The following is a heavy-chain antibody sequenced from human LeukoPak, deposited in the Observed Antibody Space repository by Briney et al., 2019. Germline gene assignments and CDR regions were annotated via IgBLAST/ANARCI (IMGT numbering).Heavy chain of an antibody. D-gene: IGHD1-26*01. CDR3: ARALSGTDSPFDY. CDR2: ISGSGGST. V-gene: IGHV3-23*01. Sequence: GGSLRLSCAASGFTFSSYGMSWVRQAPGKGLEWVSAISGSGGSTYYADSVKGRFTISRDNAKNSLYLQMNSLRAEDTAVYYCARALSGTDSPFDYWGQGTLVTVSS. CDR1: GFTFSSYG. J-gene: IGHJ4*02.